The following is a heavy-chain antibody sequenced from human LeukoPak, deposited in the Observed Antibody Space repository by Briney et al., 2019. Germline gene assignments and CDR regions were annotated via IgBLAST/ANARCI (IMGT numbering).Heavy chain of an antibody. CDR3: ARDSYKPDIVVVPAAIGAVGWFDP. J-gene: IGHJ5*02. CDR2: INHSGST. Sequence: SETLSLTCAVYGGSFSGYYWSWIRQPPGKGLEWIGEINHSGSTNYNPSLKSRVTISVDTSKNQFSLKLSSETAADTAVYYCARDSYKPDIVVVPAAIGAVGWFDPWGQGTLVTVSS. D-gene: IGHD2-2*02. CDR1: GGSFSGYY. V-gene: IGHV4-34*01.